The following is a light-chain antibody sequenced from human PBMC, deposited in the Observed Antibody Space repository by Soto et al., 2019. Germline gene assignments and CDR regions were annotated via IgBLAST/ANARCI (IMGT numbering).Light chain of an antibody. CDR2: GAS. Sequence: GALSLSPGARSSSSGEGSQTVTSNYLAWYQQKPGQAPRLLIHGASTRATGIPARFSGSGSGTDFTLTITSLESEDFAVYYCQQYGGSPRTFGQGTKVDIK. CDR1: QTVTSNY. V-gene: IGKV3-20*01. CDR3: QQYGGSPRT. J-gene: IGKJ1*01.